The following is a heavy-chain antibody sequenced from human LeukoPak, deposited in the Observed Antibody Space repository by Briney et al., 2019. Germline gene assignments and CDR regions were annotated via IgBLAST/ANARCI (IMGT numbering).Heavy chain of an antibody. CDR2: IYYSGST. CDR3: ARENYGEGSWFDP. J-gene: IGHJ5*02. V-gene: IGHV4-31*03. D-gene: IGHD1-7*01. CDR1: GGSISSGGYY. Sequence: SQTLSLTCTVSGGSISSGGYYWSWIRQHPGKGLEWIGYIYYSGSTYYNPSLKSRVTISVDTSKNQFSLKLSSVTAADTAVYYCARENYGEGSWFDPWGQGTLVTVSS.